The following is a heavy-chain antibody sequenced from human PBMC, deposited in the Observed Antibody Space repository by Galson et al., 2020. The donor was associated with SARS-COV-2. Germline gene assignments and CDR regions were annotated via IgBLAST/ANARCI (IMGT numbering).Heavy chain of an antibody. D-gene: IGHD1-1*01. J-gene: IGHJ4*02. CDR1: GGNFKNYV. CDR2: IIPVYETA. CDR3: AGARGYYSP. V-gene: IGHV1-69*13. Sequence: GDSVKVSCKASGGNFKNYVITWVRQTPGQGLEWMGGIIPVYETANYAQKFQDRVTITADESTNTAYMELRNLISDDTAVYFCAGARGYYSPWGQGTLVTVSS.